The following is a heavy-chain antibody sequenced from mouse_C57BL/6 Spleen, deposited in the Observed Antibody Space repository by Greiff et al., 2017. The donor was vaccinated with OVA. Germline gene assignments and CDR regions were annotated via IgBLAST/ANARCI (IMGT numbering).Heavy chain of an antibody. V-gene: IGHV1-81*01. CDR2: IYPRSGNT. Sequence: QVQLKESGAELARPGASVKLSCKASGYTFTSYGISWVKQRTGQGLEWIGEIYPRSGNTYYNEKFKGKATLTADKSSSTAYMELRSLTSEDSAVYFCARSPADGSSYDYFDYWGQGTTLTVSS. J-gene: IGHJ2*01. CDR1: GYTFTSYG. CDR3: ARSPADGSSYDYFDY. D-gene: IGHD1-1*01.